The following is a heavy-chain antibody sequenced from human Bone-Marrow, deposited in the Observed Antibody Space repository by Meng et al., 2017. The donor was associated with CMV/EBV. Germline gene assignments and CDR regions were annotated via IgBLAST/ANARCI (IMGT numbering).Heavy chain of an antibody. V-gene: IGHV3-23*01. CDR3: AKVAAAGTFDY. Sequence: LSFAASGFTFSSYAMGWVRQAPGKGLVWVSAISGSGGSTYYADSVKGRFTISRDNSKNTLYLQMNSLRAEDTAVYYCAKVAAAGTFDYWGQGTLVTVSS. D-gene: IGHD6-13*01. J-gene: IGHJ4*02. CDR1: GFTFSSYA. CDR2: ISGSGGST.